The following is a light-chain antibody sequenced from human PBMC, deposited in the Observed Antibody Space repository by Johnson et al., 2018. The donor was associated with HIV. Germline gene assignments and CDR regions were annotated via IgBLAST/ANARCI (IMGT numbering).Light chain of an antibody. V-gene: IGLV1-51*02. CDR1: SSNIGNNY. Sequence: QSVLTQPPSVSAAPGQKVTISCSGSSSNIGNNYVSWYQQVPGAAPKLLIYENIKRPSGIPDRFSGSKSGTSATLGITGLQTGDEDDYYCGTWESSLGAGGLFGTGTKVTVL. J-gene: IGLJ1*01. CDR2: ENI. CDR3: GTWESSLGAGGL.